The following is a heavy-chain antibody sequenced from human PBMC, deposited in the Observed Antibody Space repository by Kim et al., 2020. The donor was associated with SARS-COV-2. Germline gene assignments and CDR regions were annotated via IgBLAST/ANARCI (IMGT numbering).Heavy chain of an antibody. CDR3: AREPYCSSTSCGGGFDY. V-gene: IGHV4-34*01. CDR1: GGSFSGYY. D-gene: IGHD2-2*01. CDR2: INHSGST. Sequence: SETLSLTCAVYGGSFSGYYWSWIRQPPGKGLEWIGEINHSGSTNYNPSLKSRVTISVDTSKNQFSLKLSSVTAADTAVYYCAREPYCSSTSCGGGFDYWGQGTLVTVSS. J-gene: IGHJ4*02.